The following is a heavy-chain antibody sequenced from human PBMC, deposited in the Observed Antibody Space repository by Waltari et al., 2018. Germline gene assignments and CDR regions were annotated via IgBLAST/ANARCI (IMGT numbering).Heavy chain of an antibody. V-gene: IGHV1-69*12. J-gene: IGHJ4*02. CDR2: IIPIFGTA. CDR1: GGTFNSYA. CDR3: ARDKGIGGGYLSFDY. D-gene: IGHD5-12*01. Sequence: QVQLVQSGAEVKKPGSSVTVSCKASGGTFNSYAFSWVRQAPGQGLEWMGGIIPIFGTANYAQKFQGRVTITADESTSTAYMELSSLRSQDTAVYYCARDKGIGGGYLSFDYWGQGTLVTVSS.